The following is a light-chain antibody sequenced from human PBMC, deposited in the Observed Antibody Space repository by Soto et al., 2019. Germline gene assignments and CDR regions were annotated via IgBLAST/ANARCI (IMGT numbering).Light chain of an antibody. J-gene: IGLJ3*02. CDR3: QTWGTGIWV. Sequence: QSVLTQSPSASASLGASFKLTCTLSSGHSSYAIAWHQQQPEKGPRYLMKLNSDGSHSKGDGIPDRFSGSSSGAERYLTISSLQSEDEADYYCQTWGTGIWVFGGGTKLTVL. CDR1: SGHSSYA. CDR2: LNSDGSH. V-gene: IGLV4-69*01.